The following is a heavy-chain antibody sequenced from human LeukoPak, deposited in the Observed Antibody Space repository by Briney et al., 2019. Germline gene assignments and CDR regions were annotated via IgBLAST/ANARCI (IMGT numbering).Heavy chain of an antibody. V-gene: IGHV3-7*01. CDR2: TKEDESEK. CDR1: GFTFSSYW. J-gene: IGHJ4*02. D-gene: IGHD3-22*01. Sequence: GGSLRLSCTASGFTFSSYWMGWVRQAPGKGPEWVANTKEDESEKYYVDSVKGRFTISRDNAKNTVSLQMNSLRADDTAVYYCSRGYIDKLGYSPRSSFDSWGQGSLVTVSS. CDR3: SRGYIDKLGYSPRSSFDS.